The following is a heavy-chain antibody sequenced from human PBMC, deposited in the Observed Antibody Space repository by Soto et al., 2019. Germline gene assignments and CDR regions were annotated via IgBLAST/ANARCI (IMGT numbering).Heavy chain of an antibody. Sequence: ASVKVSCKASGYTFTSYYMHWVRQAPGQGLEWMGIINPSGGSTSYAQKFKGRVTITRDTSTSTVNMELSSLRSEDTAVYYWAREASYRQDYYYCMYVWSQGTTVIVS. CDR3: AREASYRQDYYYCMYV. CDR1: GYTFTSYY. CDR2: INPSGGST. J-gene: IGHJ6*02. V-gene: IGHV1-46*01. D-gene: IGHD1-26*01.